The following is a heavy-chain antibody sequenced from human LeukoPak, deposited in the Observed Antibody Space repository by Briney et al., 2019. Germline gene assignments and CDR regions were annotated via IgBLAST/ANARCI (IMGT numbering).Heavy chain of an antibody. Sequence: ASVKVSCKASGYTFTSYDINWVRQAPGQGLEWMGGIIPIFGTANYAQKLQGRVTMTTDTSTSTAYMELRSLRSDDTAVYYCARDESDYVWGSYRSPDTFDVWGQGTMVTVSS. D-gene: IGHD3-16*02. V-gene: IGHV1-18*01. J-gene: IGHJ3*01. CDR3: ARDESDYVWGSYRSPDTFDV. CDR2: IIPIFGTA. CDR1: GYTFTSYD.